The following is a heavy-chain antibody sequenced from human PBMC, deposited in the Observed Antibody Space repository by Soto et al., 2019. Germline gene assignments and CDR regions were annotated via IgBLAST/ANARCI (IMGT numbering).Heavy chain of an antibody. D-gene: IGHD3-22*01. Sequence: VGSLRLSCAASGFTFSSYAMHWVRQAPGKGLEWVAVISYDGSNKYYADSVKGRFTISRDNSKNTLYLQMDSLRAEDTAVYYCARDGAPHYYDSSSVDYWGQGTLVTVSS. CDR2: ISYDGSNK. J-gene: IGHJ4*02. CDR3: ARDGAPHYYDSSSVDY. V-gene: IGHV3-30-3*01. CDR1: GFTFSSYA.